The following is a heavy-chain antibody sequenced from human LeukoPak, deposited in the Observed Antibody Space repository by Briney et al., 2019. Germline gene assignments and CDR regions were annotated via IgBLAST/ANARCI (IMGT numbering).Heavy chain of an antibody. CDR3: ARATTGYSSSWYQTNYAFDI. D-gene: IGHD6-13*01. CDR2: IYYSGST. J-gene: IGHJ3*02. Sequence: SETLSLTCTVSGGSISSGGYYWSWIRQHPGKGLEWIGYIYYSGSTNYNPSLKSRVTISVDTSKNQFSLKLSSVTAADTAVYYCARATTGYSSSWYQTNYAFDIWGQGTMVTVSS. V-gene: IGHV4-31*03. CDR1: GGSISSGGYY.